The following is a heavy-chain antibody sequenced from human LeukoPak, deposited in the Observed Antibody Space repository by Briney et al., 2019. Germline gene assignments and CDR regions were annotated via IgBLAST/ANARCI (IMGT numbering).Heavy chain of an antibody. D-gene: IGHD3-10*01. CDR2: ISAYNGNT. Sequence: GASVKVSCKASGYTFTSYGISWVRQAPGQGLEWMGWISAYNGNTNYAQKLQGRVTMTTDTSTSTAYMELRSLRSDDTAVYYCARDRGTLAYYAITMVRGVTLWFDPWGQGTLVTVSS. CDR1: GYTFTSYG. CDR3: ARDRGTLAYYAITMVRGVTLWFDP. V-gene: IGHV1-18*01. J-gene: IGHJ5*02.